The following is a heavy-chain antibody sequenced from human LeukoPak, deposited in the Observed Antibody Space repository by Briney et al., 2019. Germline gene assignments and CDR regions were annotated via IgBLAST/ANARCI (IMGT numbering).Heavy chain of an antibody. D-gene: IGHD3-10*01. CDR1: GGSFSGYY. CDR2: INHSGST. CDR3: ARRGSWFGY. Sequence: SETLSLTCAVYGGSFSGYYWSWIRQPPGKGLEWIGEINHSGSTNYNPSLKSRVTISVDTSKNQFSLKLSSVTAADTAVYYCARRGSWFGYWGQGTLVTVSS. J-gene: IGHJ5*01. V-gene: IGHV4-34*01.